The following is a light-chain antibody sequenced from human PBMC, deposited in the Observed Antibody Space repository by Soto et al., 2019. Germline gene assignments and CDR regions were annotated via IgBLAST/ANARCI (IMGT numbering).Light chain of an antibody. J-gene: IGKJ2*02. CDR1: QDIKNY. Sequence: DIQLTQSPSSLSASVGDRVTITCQASQDIKNYLIWYQQKAGEAPNLLIYDASTLGTGVSSRFSGSGSGTEFRRTITNLQPEDIATYYCQHDDSGPCTLGQGTRREIK. CDR3: QHDDSGPCT. V-gene: IGKV1-33*01. CDR2: DAS.